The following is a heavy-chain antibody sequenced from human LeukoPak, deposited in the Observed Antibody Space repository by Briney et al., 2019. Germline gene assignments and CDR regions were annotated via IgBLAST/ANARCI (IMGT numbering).Heavy chain of an antibody. D-gene: IGHD6-19*01. Sequence: PSETLSLTCTVSGGSISSSSYYWGWIRQPPGKGLEWIGSIYYSGSTYYNPSLKSRVTISVDTSKNQFSLKLSSVTAADTAVYYCARLVGGIAVAGIPDYWGQGTLVTVSS. CDR3: ARLVGGIAVAGIPDY. V-gene: IGHV4-39*01. CDR1: GGSISSSSYY. CDR2: IYYSGST. J-gene: IGHJ4*02.